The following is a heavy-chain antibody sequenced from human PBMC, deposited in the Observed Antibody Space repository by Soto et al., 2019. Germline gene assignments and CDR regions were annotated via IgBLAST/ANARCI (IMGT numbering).Heavy chain of an antibody. CDR3: ARGGHVVVVTAALDY. CDR2: VNPSGGHT. J-gene: IGHJ4*02. D-gene: IGHD2-21*02. V-gene: IGHV1-46*01. Sequence: QVQLMQSGAEVKKPGASVKVSCKASGDTFSDYYIHWVRQAPGQGLEWMGTVNPSGGHTTYSQHFLGRVTMTRDTSTSTLHMELTSLTSEHTAVYYCARGGHVVVVTAALDYWGQGTLVTVSS. CDR1: GDTFSDYY.